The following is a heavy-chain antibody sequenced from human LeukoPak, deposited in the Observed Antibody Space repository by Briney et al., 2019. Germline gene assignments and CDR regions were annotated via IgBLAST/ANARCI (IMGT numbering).Heavy chain of an antibody. D-gene: IGHD5-12*01. CDR3: ASRSNSGYEFFDY. V-gene: IGHV5-51*01. CDR2: IYPGDSDI. J-gene: IGHJ4*02. CDR1: GYSFTSYW. Sequence: GESLKISCKGSGYSFTSYWIGWVRQMPGKGLEWMGIIYPGDSDIRYSPSFQGQVTISADKSISTAYLQWSSLKASDTAMYYCASRSNSGYEFFDYWGQGTLVTVSS.